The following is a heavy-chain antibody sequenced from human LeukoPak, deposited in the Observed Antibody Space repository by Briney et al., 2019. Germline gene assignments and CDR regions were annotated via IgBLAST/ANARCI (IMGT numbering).Heavy chain of an antibody. CDR2: IYSDNT. CDR3: VKRLDYGDYG. V-gene: IGHV3-53*01. J-gene: IGHJ4*02. D-gene: IGHD4-17*01. Sequence: PGGSLRLSCTVSGFTVSSNSMSWVRQAPGKGLEWVSFIYSDNTHYSDSVKGRFTISRDNSKNTLYLQMNSLRVEDTAVYYCVKRLDYGDYGWGQGTLVTVSS. CDR1: GFTVSSNS.